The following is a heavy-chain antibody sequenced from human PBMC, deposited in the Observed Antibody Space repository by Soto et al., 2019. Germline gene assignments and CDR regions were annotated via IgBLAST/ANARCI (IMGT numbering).Heavy chain of an antibody. CDR3: AKVQPAAIEESYYYFDS. CDR1: VYTFGSYV. V-gene: IGHV1-18*04. Sequence: ASSDVSCKASVYTFGSYVMIWVRQAPGQGLEWMVWISSYNGNTNYAQKLQGRVTMTTDTSTSTAYMELRSLRSDDTAVYYCAKVQPAAIEESYYYFDSWGQGTLVTVSS. D-gene: IGHD2-2*01. J-gene: IGHJ4*02. CDR2: ISSYNGNT.